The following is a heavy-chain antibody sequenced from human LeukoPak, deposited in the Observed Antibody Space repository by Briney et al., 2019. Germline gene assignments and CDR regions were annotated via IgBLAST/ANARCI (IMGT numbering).Heavy chain of an antibody. J-gene: IGHJ4*02. D-gene: IGHD6-19*01. CDR1: GFTFSSYW. Sequence: GGSLRLSCAASGFTFSSYWMNWVRQAPGKGLEWVSSISSSSSYIYYADSVKGRLTISRDNAKNSLYLQMNSLRAEDTAVYYCARGLGSGWSKWGQGTLVTVSS. V-gene: IGHV3-21*01. CDR3: ARGLGSGWSK. CDR2: ISSSSSYI.